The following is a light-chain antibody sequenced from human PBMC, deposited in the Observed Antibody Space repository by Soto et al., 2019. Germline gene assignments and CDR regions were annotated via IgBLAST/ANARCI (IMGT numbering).Light chain of an antibody. CDR1: QSISSW. CDR2: KAS. J-gene: IGKJ1*01. CDR3: QQYSYFAT. Sequence: DIQMTQSPSTLSASVGDRVTITCRASQSISSWLTWYQQKAGQAPKLLIYKASIVESGVPSRFSGSGSATEFTLTISSLQPDASATYYCQQYSYFATFGQGTRVEVK. V-gene: IGKV1-5*03.